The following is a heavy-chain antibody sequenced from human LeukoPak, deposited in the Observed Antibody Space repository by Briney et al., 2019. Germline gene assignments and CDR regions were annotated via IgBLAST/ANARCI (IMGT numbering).Heavy chain of an antibody. V-gene: IGHV3-21*01. CDR3: AREVVGLDYYGSGSYQKGFDY. J-gene: IGHJ4*02. CDR2: ISSSSSYI. Sequence: GGSLRLSCAASGFTFSSYSMNWVRQAPGKGLEWVSSISSSSSYIYYADSVKGRFTISRDNAKNSLYLQMNSLRAEDTAVYYCAREVVGLDYYGSGSYQKGFDYWGQGTLVTVSS. D-gene: IGHD3-10*01. CDR1: GFTFSSYS.